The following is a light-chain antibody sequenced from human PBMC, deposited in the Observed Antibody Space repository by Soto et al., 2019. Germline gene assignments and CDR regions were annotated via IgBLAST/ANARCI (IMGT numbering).Light chain of an antibody. CDR2: GSS. CDR1: QSVSSN. CDR3: QQYNNWPYT. V-gene: IGKV3-15*01. Sequence: EIVMTQSPATLSVSPGERATLSCRASQSVSSNLAWYQQKPCQAPRLLIYGSSTRATGIPARFSGSGSVTEFTLTISRLQSEDFAVYYCQQYNNWPYTFGQGTKLEIK. J-gene: IGKJ2*01.